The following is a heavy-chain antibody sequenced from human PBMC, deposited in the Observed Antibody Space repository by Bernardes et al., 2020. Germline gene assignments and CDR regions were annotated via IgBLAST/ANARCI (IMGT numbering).Heavy chain of an antibody. CDR2: IYWDDDK. J-gene: IGHJ4*02. Sequence: SGPTLVKPTQTLTLTCTFSGFSLSTTGVGVGWIRQPPGKALEWLALIYWDDDKRYSPSLKSRLTITKDTSKNHVVLTMTNMDPVDTATYYCARFKGSGPYYSRTLDYWGQGTLVTVSS. D-gene: IGHD3-10*01. CDR3: ARFKGSGPYYSRTLDY. V-gene: IGHV2-5*02. CDR1: GFSLSTTGVG.